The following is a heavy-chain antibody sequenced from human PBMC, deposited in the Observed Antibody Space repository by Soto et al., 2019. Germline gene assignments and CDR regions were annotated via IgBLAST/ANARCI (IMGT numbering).Heavy chain of an antibody. CDR3: ARVGEGNYDSSGKVDY. V-gene: IGHV4-59*01. D-gene: IGHD3-22*01. CDR2: IYYSGST. J-gene: IGHJ4*02. CDR1: GGSISSYY. Sequence: SETLSLTCTVSGGSISSYYWSWIRQPPGKRLEWIVYIYYSGSTNYNPSLKSRVTISIDTSKNQFSLRLSSVTAADTAVYYCARVGEGNYDSSGKVDYWGQGTQVTVSS.